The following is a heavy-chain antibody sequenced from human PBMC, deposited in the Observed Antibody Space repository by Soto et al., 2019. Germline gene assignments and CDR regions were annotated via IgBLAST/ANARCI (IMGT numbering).Heavy chain of an antibody. Sequence: ASVKGSCKASGGTFSSYAISLVRQAPGQGLEWMGGIIPIFGTANYAQKFQGRVTITADESTSTAYMELSSLRSEDTAVYYCARAPVRFYWFDPWGQGTMVTVSS. CDR1: GGTFSSYA. J-gene: IGHJ5*02. V-gene: IGHV1-69*13. CDR2: IIPIFGTA. CDR3: ARAPVRFYWFDP.